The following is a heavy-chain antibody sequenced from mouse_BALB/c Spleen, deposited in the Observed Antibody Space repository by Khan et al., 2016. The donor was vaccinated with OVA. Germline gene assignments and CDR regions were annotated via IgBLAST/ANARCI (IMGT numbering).Heavy chain of an antibody. V-gene: IGHV1S135*01. CDR3: ARHGTSSWFAY. CDR2: IDPFNGST. D-gene: IGHD2-14*01. Sequence: VQLQQSGPELMKPGASVKISCKASGYSFTTYYIHWVKQSHGKSLEWIGYIDPFNGSTTYNQKFKGKATLTVDKPSSTAYMHPSRLTPDASAVYYCARHGTSSWFAYWGQGTLVTVSA. CDR1: GYSFTTYY. J-gene: IGHJ3*01.